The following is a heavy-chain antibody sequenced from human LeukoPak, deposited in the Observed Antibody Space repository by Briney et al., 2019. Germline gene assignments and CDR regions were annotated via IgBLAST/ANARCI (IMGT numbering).Heavy chain of an antibody. D-gene: IGHD6-13*01. Sequence: GGSLRLSCAAPGITFSSYAMTWVRQAPGKGLEWVSAITGSGVNTSYADSVKGRFTISRDNSKNTVYLQMNSLRSEDTAVYYCARDGTLPPVSSSQHEGTYGMDVWGQGTTVTVSS. J-gene: IGHJ6*02. CDR2: ITGSGVNT. CDR3: ARDGTLPPVSSSQHEGTYGMDV. V-gene: IGHV3-23*01. CDR1: GITFSSYA.